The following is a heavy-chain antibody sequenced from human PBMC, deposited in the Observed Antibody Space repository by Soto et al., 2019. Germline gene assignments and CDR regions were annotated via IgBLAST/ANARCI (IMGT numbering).Heavy chain of an antibody. Sequence: EVQLLESGGGLVQPGGSLRLSCAASGFTFSSYAMSWVRQAPGKGLEWVSAISGSGGSTYYADSVKGRFTIPRDNSKSTLYLQMNSLRAEDTAVYYCAKDMSPWDPFDYWGQGTLVTVSS. J-gene: IGHJ4*02. CDR2: ISGSGGST. D-gene: IGHD1-26*01. V-gene: IGHV3-23*01. CDR1: GFTFSSYA. CDR3: AKDMSPWDPFDY.